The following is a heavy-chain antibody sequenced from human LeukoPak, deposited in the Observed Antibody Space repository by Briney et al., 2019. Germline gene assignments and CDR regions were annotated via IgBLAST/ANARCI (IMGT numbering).Heavy chain of an antibody. Sequence: PGGSLRLSCAASGFTFSSYGMHWVRQAPGKGLEWVAVISYDGGNKYYADSVKGRFTISRDNSKNTLYLQMNSLRAEDTAVYYCAKSGFGELSPLDYWGQGTLVTVSS. V-gene: IGHV3-30*18. CDR3: AKSGFGELSPLDY. D-gene: IGHD3-10*01. J-gene: IGHJ4*02. CDR1: GFTFSSYG. CDR2: ISYDGGNK.